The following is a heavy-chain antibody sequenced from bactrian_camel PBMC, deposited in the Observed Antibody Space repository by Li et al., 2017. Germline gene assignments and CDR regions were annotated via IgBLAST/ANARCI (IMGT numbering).Heavy chain of an antibody. CDR3: VRDAGTPYGYNY. Sequence: QLVESGGGSVQAGGSLRLSCVASVDTIGRYCMGWFRQIPDKEREGVAGIESDGSTSYADSVKGRATISRDNEKNTVYLQLNSLKSEDTAVYYCVRDAGTPYGYNYWGQGTQVTVS. J-gene: IGHJ4*01. V-gene: IGHV3S56*01. CDR1: VDTIGRYC. CDR2: IESDGST. D-gene: IGHD6*01.